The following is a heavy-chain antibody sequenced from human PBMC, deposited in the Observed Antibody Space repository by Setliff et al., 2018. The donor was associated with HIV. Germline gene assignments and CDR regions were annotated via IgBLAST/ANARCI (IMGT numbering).Heavy chain of an antibody. D-gene: IGHD3-3*01. CDR3: MRGRSITIFGVAYFDF. V-gene: IGHV4-38-2*01. CDR1: GYSISTAYY. Sequence: NPSETLSLTCAVSGYSISTAYYWGWIRQPPGKGLAWIGSVYHSGTTYYNPSLKSRVTISVDMSNNQFSLKVTSVTAADAAVYYCMRGRSITIFGVAYFDFWGQGTQVTVSS. CDR2: VYHSGTT. J-gene: IGHJ4*02.